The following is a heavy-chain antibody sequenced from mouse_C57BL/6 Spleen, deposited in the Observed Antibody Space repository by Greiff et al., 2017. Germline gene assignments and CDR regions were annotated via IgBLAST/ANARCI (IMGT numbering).Heavy chain of an antibody. CDR1: GYTFTSYW. V-gene: IGHV1-69*01. J-gene: IGHJ1*03. CDR2: IDPSDSYT. Sequence: QVQLQQPGAELVMPGASVKLSCKASGYTFTSYWMHWVKQRPGQGLEWIGEIDPSDSYTNYNQKVKGKSTLTVDKSSSTAYMQLSSLTSEDSAVYYCASYYYGSSYRYFDVWGTGTTVTVSS. CDR3: ASYYYGSSYRYFDV. D-gene: IGHD1-1*01.